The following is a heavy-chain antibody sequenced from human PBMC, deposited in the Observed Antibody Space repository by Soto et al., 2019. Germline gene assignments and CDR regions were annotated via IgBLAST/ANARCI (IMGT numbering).Heavy chain of an antibody. V-gene: IGHV3-33*01. Sequence: QVQLVESGGGVVQPGRSLRLSCAASGFTFSSYGMHWVRQAPGKGLEWVAVIWYDGSNKYYADSVKGRFTISRDNSKNTLYLQMNSLRAEDTAVYYCARSYYDSSGYQPFWFDPWGQGTLVTVSS. D-gene: IGHD3-22*01. CDR2: IWYDGSNK. CDR1: GFTFSSYG. J-gene: IGHJ5*02. CDR3: ARSYYDSSGYQPFWFDP.